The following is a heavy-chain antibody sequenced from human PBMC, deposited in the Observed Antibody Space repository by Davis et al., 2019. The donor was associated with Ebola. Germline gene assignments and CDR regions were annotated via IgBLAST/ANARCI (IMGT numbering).Heavy chain of an antibody. CDR1: GFTFSSYW. J-gene: IGHJ4*02. D-gene: IGHD3-22*01. CDR2: IKQDGSEK. V-gene: IGHV3-7*03. CDR3: TRVKDNSGYYYGAMGY. Sequence: ESLKISCAASGFTFSSYWMSWVRQAPGKGLEWVANIKQDGSEKYYVDSVKGRFTISRDNAKNSLYLQMNSLRAEDTAVYYCTRVKDNSGYYYGAMGYWGQGTLVTVSS.